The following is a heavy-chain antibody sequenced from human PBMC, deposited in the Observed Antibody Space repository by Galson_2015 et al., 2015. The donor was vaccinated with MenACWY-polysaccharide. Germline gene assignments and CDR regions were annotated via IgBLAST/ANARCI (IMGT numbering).Heavy chain of an antibody. CDR3: ARVRMVTASSPFGY. D-gene: IGHD5-18*01. J-gene: IGHJ4*02. V-gene: IGHV1-2*02. CDR1: GYTFTGYY. CDR2: INPNSGGT. Sequence: SVKVSCKASGYTFTGYYMHWVRQAPGQGLEWMGWINPNSGGTNYAQKFQGRVTMTRDTSISTAYMELSRLRSDDTAVYYCARVRMVTASSPFGYWGQGTLVTVSS.